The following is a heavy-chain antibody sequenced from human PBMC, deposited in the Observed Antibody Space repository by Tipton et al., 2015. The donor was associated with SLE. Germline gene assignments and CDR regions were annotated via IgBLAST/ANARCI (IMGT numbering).Heavy chain of an antibody. D-gene: IGHD6-19*01. CDR1: GFTFSNYW. J-gene: IGHJ4*02. CDR3: ARRRQWPEECDY. V-gene: IGHV3-74*01. CDR2: IRSDGSSA. Sequence: GSLRLSCAASGFTFSNYWMHWVRQGPGKGLVWVSRIRSDGSSASYADSVKGRFTVSRDNAKNSLYLQMNSLRAEDTAVYYCARRRQWPEECDYWGQGTLVTVSS.